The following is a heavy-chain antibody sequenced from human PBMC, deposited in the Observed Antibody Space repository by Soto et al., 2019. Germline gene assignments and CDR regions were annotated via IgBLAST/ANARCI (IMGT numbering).Heavy chain of an antibody. Sequence: PGGSLRLSCAASGFTFSSYWMHWVRQAPGKGLVWVSRINSDGSSTSYADSVKGRFTISRDNAKNTLYLQMNSLRAEDTAVYYCASSFGNYYGMDVWGQGTTVTVSS. D-gene: IGHD3-16*01. J-gene: IGHJ6*02. CDR2: INSDGSST. CDR1: GFTFSSYW. CDR3: ASSFGNYYGMDV. V-gene: IGHV3-74*01.